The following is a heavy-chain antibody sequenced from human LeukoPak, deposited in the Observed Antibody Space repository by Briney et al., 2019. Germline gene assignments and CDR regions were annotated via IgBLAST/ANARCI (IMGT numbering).Heavy chain of an antibody. CDR1: GFTVRSTY. V-gene: IGHV3-53*01. CDR2: IYSGGTT. Sequence: GGSLRLSCAASGFTVRSTYMSWVRQAPGKGLEWVSVIYSGGTTYYSDSVRGRFTISRDNSKNTLYLQMNSLTADDTAVYYCARIDGSDDYWGQGTLVTVSS. CDR3: ARIDGSDDY. D-gene: IGHD5-24*01. J-gene: IGHJ4*02.